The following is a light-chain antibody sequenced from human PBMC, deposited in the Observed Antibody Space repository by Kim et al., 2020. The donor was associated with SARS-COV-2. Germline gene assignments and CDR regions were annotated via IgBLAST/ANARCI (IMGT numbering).Light chain of an antibody. V-gene: IGKV1-33*01. Sequence: SLGDRVTITCQASQDITEYLNWFQQKPGKAPELLIYDASNLETGVPSRFSGSGSGTEFTLTISSLQPEDIATYYCQQYHNIPLTFGGGTKVEI. CDR1: QDITEY. CDR2: DAS. CDR3: QQYHNIPLT. J-gene: IGKJ4*01.